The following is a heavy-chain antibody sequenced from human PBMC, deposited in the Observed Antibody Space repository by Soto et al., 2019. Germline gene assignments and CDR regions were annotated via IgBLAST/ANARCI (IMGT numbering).Heavy chain of an antibody. CDR3: ARGIAAAGTYRYYMDV. CDR1: GFTFSSYW. D-gene: IGHD6-13*01. J-gene: IGHJ6*03. V-gene: IGHV3-7*01. Sequence: GGSLRLSCAASGFTFSSYWMSWVRQAPGKGLEWVANIKQDGSEKYYVDSVKGRFTISRDNAKNSLYLQMNSLRAEDTAVYYCARGIAAAGTYRYYMDVWGKGTTVTVSS. CDR2: IKQDGSEK.